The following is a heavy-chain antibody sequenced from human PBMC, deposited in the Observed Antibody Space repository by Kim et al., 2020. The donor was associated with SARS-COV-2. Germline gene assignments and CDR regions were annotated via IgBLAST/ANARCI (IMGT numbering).Heavy chain of an antibody. CDR2: IYYSGST. V-gene: IGHV4-59*01. CDR1: GGSISSYY. J-gene: IGHJ4*02. D-gene: IGHD1-26*01. CDR3: ARDRPSGRVDY. Sequence: SETLSLTCTVSGGSISSYYWSWIRQPPGKGLEWIGYIYYSGSTNYNPSLKSRVTISVDTSKNQFSLKLSSVTAADTAVYYCARDRPSGRVDYWGQGTLVTVSS.